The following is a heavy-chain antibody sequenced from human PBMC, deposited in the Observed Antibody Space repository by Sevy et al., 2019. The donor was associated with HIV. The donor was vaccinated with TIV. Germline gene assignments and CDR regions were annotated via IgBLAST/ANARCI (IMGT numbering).Heavy chain of an antibody. Sequence: TLSLTCAISGDSVSSSSVAWNWIRQSPSRGLEWLGRTYYRSKWYNDYALSVKNRIIISPDTSKNQLSLQLNSVTPEETAVYYCARAITIFGLTIMLDPWGLGTLVTVSS. D-gene: IGHD3-3*01. CDR2: TYYRSKWYN. V-gene: IGHV6-1*01. J-gene: IGHJ5*02. CDR3: ARAITIFGLTIMLDP. CDR1: GDSVSSSSVA.